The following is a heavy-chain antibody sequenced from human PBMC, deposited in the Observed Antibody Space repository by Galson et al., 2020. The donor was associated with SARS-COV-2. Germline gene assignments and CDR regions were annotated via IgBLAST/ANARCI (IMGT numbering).Heavy chain of an antibody. CDR3: ARVPDDSNAYYEPSFDY. J-gene: IGHJ4*02. CDR2: ISGYNGYT. Sequence: ASVKVSCKASGYTFTNYGISWVRQAPGQGLEWMGWISGYNGYTKYAEKVEDRVTMTTDTPTTTASMKLRNLRSDDTAVYFCARVPDDSNAYYEPSFDYWGQGNPVTVTS. D-gene: IGHD3-22*01. CDR1: GYTFTNYG. V-gene: IGHV1-18*01.